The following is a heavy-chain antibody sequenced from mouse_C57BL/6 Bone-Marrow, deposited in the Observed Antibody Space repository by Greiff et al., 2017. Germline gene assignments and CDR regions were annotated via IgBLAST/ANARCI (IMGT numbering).Heavy chain of an antibody. CDR3: ARIEDTTVVTLDYFDY. CDR2: IWWDDDK. Sequence: ESGPGILQPSQTLSLTCSFSGFSLSTFGMGVGWIRQPSGKGLEWLAHIWWDDDKYYNPALKSRLTISKDTSKNQVFLKIANVDTADPATYYCARIEDTTVVTLDYFDYWGQGTTLTVSS. V-gene: IGHV8-8*01. J-gene: IGHJ2*01. D-gene: IGHD1-1*01. CDR1: GFSLSTFGMG.